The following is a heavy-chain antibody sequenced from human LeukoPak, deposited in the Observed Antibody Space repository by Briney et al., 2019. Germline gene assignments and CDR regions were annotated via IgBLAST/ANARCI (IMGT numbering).Heavy chain of an antibody. V-gene: IGHV3-48*03. J-gene: IGHJ4*02. Sequence: GGSLRLSCAASGFTFSSYEMNWVRQAPVKGLEWVSYISSSGSTIYYADSVRGRFSISRDNAKNSLYLQMNSLRAEDTAVYYCASSGTVTTQWIYFDYWGQGTLVTVSS. CDR2: ISSSGSTI. CDR3: ASSGTVTTQWIYFDY. D-gene: IGHD4-17*01. CDR1: GFTFSSYE.